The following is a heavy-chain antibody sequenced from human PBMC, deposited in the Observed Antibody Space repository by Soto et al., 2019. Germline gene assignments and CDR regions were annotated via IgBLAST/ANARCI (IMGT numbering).Heavy chain of an antibody. J-gene: IGHJ6*02. CDR3: AAGWLRFLEWFPQPYYGMDV. CDR2: IVVGSGNT. D-gene: IGHD3-3*01. CDR1: GFTFTNSA. Sequence: QMQLVQSGPEVKKPGTSVKVSCKASGFTFTNSAVQWVRQARGQRLEWIGWIVVGSGNTNYAQKFQERVTITRDMSTSTAYMELSSLRSEDTAVYYCAAGWLRFLEWFPQPYYGMDVWGQGTTVTVSS. V-gene: IGHV1-58*01.